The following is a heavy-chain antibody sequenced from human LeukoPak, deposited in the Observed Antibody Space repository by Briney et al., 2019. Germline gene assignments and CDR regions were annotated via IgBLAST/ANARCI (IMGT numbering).Heavy chain of an antibody. V-gene: IGHV1-2*06. D-gene: IGHD3-22*01. CDR2: INPSSGGT. Sequence: GASVKVSCKASGYTFIDYYMHWVRQAPGQGLEWMGRINPSSGGTNYAQRFQGRATMTRDTSISTAYMELSRLGSDDTAVYYCARDDNSGYYSGPWGQGTLVTVSS. J-gene: IGHJ5*02. CDR1: GYTFIDYY. CDR3: ARDDNSGYYSGP.